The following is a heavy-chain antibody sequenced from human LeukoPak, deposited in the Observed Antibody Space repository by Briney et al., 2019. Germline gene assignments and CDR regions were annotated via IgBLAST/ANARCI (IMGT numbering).Heavy chain of an antibody. CDR2: IYYTGST. CDR3: ARSYGSGSYFDY. D-gene: IGHD3-10*01. J-gene: IGHJ4*02. CDR1: GGSISTYY. Sequence: SETLSLTCTVSGGSISTYYWSWIRQPPGKGLEWIGYIYYTGSTSYNPSLKSRVTMSLDASKNQFSLELNSVTPADTAVYYCARSYGSGSYFDYWGQGILVTVSS. V-gene: IGHV4-59*01.